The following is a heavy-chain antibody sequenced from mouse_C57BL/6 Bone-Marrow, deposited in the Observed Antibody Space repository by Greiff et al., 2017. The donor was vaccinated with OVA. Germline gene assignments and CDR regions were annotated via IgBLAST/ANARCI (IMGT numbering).Heavy chain of an antibody. CDR1: GYAFSSSW. J-gene: IGHJ1*03. CDR2: IYPGDGDT. CDR3: AMGHYYGSPWYFDV. V-gene: IGHV1-82*01. Sequence: QVQLQQSGPELVKPGASVKISCKASGYAFSSSWMNWVKQRPGKGLEWIGRIYPGDGDTNYNGKFKGKATLTADKSSSTAYMQLSSLTSEDSAVYYGAMGHYYGSPWYFDVWGTGTTVTVSS. D-gene: IGHD1-1*01.